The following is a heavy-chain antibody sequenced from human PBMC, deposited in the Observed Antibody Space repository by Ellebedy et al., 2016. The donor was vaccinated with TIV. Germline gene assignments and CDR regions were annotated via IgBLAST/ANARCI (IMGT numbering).Heavy chain of an antibody. J-gene: IGHJ4*02. CDR2: LWYDGSNK. V-gene: IGHV3-33*08. CDR1: GFTFRSYA. Sequence: GGSLRLSCAASGFTFRSYAMHWVRQAPGKGLEWVALLWYDGSNKYYADSVNGRFAISRDNSKNTLYLQMNSLRPEDTAVYFCTRGFSTSHYYFDYWGQGALVTVSS. CDR3: TRGFSTSHYYFDY. D-gene: IGHD2/OR15-2a*01.